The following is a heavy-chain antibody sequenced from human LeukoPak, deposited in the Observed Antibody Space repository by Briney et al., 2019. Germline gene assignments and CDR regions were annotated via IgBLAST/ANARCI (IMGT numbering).Heavy chain of an antibody. J-gene: IGHJ4*02. D-gene: IGHD5-18*01. V-gene: IGHV3-7*01. Sequence: GGSLRLSCAGSEFTFSRLWLSWVRQAPGKGLEWVANIKHDGSEKYYVDSVKGRFTISRDNAKNSLFLQMTSLRADDTAVYYCARGLLWLHALDQWGQGTLVTVSS. CDR3: ARGLLWLHALDQ. CDR1: EFTFSRLW. CDR2: IKHDGSEK.